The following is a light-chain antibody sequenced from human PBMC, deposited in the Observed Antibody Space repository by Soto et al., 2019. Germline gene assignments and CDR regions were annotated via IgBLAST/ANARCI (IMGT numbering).Light chain of an antibody. J-gene: IGLJ1*01. CDR1: SSDVGAYNF. CDR2: NVY. V-gene: IGLV2-14*03. Sequence: QSVPTQPASVSGSPGQSITISCTGTSSDVGAYNFVSWHQQHPGKAPKLIIYNVYDRPSGISYRFSGSKSGNTASLTISGLQGEDEADYYCSSYTISRTYVFGTGTKLTV. CDR3: SSYTISRTYV.